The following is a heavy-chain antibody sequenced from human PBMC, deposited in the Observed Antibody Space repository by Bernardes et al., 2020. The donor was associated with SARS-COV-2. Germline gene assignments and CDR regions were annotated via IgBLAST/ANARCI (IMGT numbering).Heavy chain of an antibody. CDR2: IKQDGSEK. CDR3: ARDAIAVVHTAEY. Sequence: GGSLRLSCAASGFTFSSYWMSWVRQAPGKGLEWVANIKQDGSEKYYVDSVKGRFTISRDNAKNSLYLQMNSLRAEDTAVYYCARDAIAVVHTAEYWGQGTLVTVSS. CDR1: GFTFSSYW. J-gene: IGHJ4*02. D-gene: IGHD6-19*01. V-gene: IGHV3-7*01.